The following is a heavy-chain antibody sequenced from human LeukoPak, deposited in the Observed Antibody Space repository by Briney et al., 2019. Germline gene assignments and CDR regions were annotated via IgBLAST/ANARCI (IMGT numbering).Heavy chain of an antibody. CDR2: ISSSTGSA. CDR3: ARTRGINPLFYFDY. CDR1: GFTFSNYA. J-gene: IGHJ4*02. Sequence: GGSLRLSCAASGFTFSNYAMSWVRQAPGKGLEWVSVISSSTGSAFYADSVKGRFTISRDNSRNTLYLQMNSLRAEDTAVYYCARTRGINPLFYFDYWGQGTLDTVSS. V-gene: IGHV3-23*01. D-gene: IGHD3-10*01.